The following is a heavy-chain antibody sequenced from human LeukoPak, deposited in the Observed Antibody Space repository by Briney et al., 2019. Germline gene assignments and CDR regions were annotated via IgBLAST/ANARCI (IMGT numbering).Heavy chain of an antibody. CDR2: ISYDGSNK. CDR3: ARERIQQMNWFDP. V-gene: IGHV3-30-3*01. D-gene: IGHD5-18*01. CDR1: GFTFSSYA. Sequence: GGSLRLSCAASGFTFSSYAMHWVRQAPGKGLEWVAVISYDGSNKYYADSVKGRFTISRDNSKNTLYLQMNSLRAEDTAVYYCARERIQQMNWFDPWGQGTLVTVSS. J-gene: IGHJ5*02.